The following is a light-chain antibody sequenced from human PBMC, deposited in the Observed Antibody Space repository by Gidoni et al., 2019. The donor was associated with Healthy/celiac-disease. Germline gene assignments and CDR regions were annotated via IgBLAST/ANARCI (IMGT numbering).Light chain of an antibody. J-gene: IGKJ1*01. Sequence: DIQMTQSPSSLSASVGDRVTITCRASQSISSYLNWYQQKPGKAPKLLIYAASSLQSGVPSRFSGSGFGKDFTHTISSLQPEDFATYYCQQSYSTPWTFXQXTKVEIK. CDR2: AAS. CDR3: QQSYSTPWT. CDR1: QSISSY. V-gene: IGKV1-39*01.